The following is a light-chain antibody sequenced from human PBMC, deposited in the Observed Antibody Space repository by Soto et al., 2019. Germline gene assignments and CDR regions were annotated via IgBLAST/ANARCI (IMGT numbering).Light chain of an antibody. J-gene: IGKJ1*01. CDR2: GAS. V-gene: IGKV3-15*01. CDR1: QSVSSN. CDR3: QQYDNWPGT. Sequence: EVVMTQSPATLSVSPGERVTLSCRASQSVSSNLAWYQHRPGQAPRLLIYGASTRATGIPARFSGSESGAEFTLTINGLQSEDFAVYYCQQYDNWPGTFGPGTNVEIK.